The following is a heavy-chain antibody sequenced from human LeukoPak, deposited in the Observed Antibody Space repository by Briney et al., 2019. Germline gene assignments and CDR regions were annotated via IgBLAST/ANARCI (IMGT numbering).Heavy chain of an antibody. D-gene: IGHD1-26*01. CDR1: GGSISSGGYS. J-gene: IGHJ3*02. V-gene: IGHV4-30-2*01. CDR3: ARRAVGNDAFDI. Sequence: SQTLSLTCAVSGGSISSGGYSWSWIRQPPGKGLEWIGYIYHSGSTYYNPSLKSRVTISVDRSKNQFSLKLSSVTAADTAVYYCARRAVGNDAFDIWGQGTMVIVSS. CDR2: IYHSGST.